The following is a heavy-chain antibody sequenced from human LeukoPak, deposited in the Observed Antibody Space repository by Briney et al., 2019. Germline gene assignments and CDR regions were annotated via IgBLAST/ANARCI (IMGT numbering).Heavy chain of an antibody. D-gene: IGHD3-22*01. J-gene: IGHJ4*02. V-gene: IGHV3-9*01. Sequence: GGSLRLSCAASGFTFDDYGMSWVRQAPGKGLEWVSGISWNSGSIGYADSVKGRFTISRDNAKNSLYLQMNSLRVEDTAVYYCATHTEHYYDSSGYYYGDYWGQGTLVTVSS. CDR1: GFTFDDYG. CDR2: ISWNSGSI. CDR3: ATHTEHYYDSSGYYYGDY.